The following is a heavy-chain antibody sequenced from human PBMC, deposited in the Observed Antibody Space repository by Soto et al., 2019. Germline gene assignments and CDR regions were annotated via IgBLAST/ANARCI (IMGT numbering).Heavy chain of an antibody. CDR3: AKGPDGSGYYHNWFDS. V-gene: IGHV3-23*01. Sequence: EVHLLESGGALVQPGGSLTLSWAASGFSFSDYAMSWVRQAPGKGLEWVSSISRTGDSAYYADSVEGRFAISRDRSKNRLSLQMNSLRVEDTAVYYCAKGPDGSGYYHNWFDSWGQGTLITVSS. J-gene: IGHJ5*01. D-gene: IGHD3-22*01. CDR1: GFSFSDYA. CDR2: ISRTGDSA.